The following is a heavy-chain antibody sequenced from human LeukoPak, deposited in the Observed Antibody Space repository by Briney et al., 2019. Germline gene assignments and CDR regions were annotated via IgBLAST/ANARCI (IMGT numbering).Heavy chain of an antibody. CDR3: AREGGYSYGFSYYYMDV. V-gene: IGHV4-59*12. J-gene: IGHJ6*03. Sequence: PSETLSLTCTVSGGSLSNYYWSWIRQPPGKGLEWIGYIFYSGSTNYNPSLKSRVTISQDTSKNQFSLKLSSVTAADTAVYYCAREGGYSYGFSYYYMDVWGKGTTVTISS. CDR2: IFYSGST. CDR1: GGSLSNYY. D-gene: IGHD5-18*01.